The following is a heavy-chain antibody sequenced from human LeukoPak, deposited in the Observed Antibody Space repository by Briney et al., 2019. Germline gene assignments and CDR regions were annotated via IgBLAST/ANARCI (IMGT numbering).Heavy chain of an antibody. CDR3: AKDRQLTYYDSSGCFDY. V-gene: IGHV3-23*01. J-gene: IGHJ4*02. CDR2: ISGSGGST. CDR1: GFTFSRYA. D-gene: IGHD3-22*01. Sequence: GGSLRLSCAASGFTFSRYAMSWVRQAPGKGLEWVSAISGSGGSTYYADSVKGRFTISRDNSKNTLYLQMNSLRAEDTAVYYCAKDRQLTYYDSSGCFDYWGQGTLVTVSS.